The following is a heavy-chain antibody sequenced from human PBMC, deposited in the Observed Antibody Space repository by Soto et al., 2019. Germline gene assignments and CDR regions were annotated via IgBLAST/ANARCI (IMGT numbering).Heavy chain of an antibody. J-gene: IGHJ4*02. V-gene: IGHV4-30-4*01. CDR1: GVSISSGGHY. D-gene: IGHD2-15*01. Sequence: QVQLQESGPGLVRPSQTLSLTCTVSGVSISSGGHYWSWVRQTPGKGLEWVGYIQVSGDTFYNPSLEGRVSLSVDTSKTQFSLDLTSVTAADTAVYYCLRDTSWSRPYWGQGTLVTVSS. CDR3: LRDTSWSRPY. CDR2: IQVSGDT.